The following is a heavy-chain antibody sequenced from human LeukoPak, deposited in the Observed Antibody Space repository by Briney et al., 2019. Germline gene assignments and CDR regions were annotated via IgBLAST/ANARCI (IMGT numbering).Heavy chain of an antibody. CDR1: GVSISSGNFY. J-gene: IGHJ5*02. D-gene: IGHD6-13*01. V-gene: IGHV4-61*02. CDR3: AATEQQLRTPWFDP. Sequence: SETLSLTCTVSGVSISSGNFYWSWIRQPAGKGLEWIGRIYTSGSTNYNPSLKSRVTISEDTSKNQFSVRLSSVTAADTAVYYCAATEQQLRTPWFDPWGQGTLVTVSS. CDR2: IYTSGST.